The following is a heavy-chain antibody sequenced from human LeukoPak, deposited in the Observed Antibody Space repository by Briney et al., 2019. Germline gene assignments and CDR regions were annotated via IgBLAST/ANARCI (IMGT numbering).Heavy chain of an antibody. Sequence: GGSLRLSCAASGFTFSSFEMNWVRQAPGKGLEWLSYISCSGSTKYYADSVKGRFTISRDNAKNSLYLQMNSLRAEDTAVYYCARGVRKYSSSAGHFYGGQGTLVTVSS. V-gene: IGHV3-48*03. D-gene: IGHD6-6*01. J-gene: IGHJ4*02. CDR3: ARGVRKYSSSAGHFY. CDR2: ISCSGSTK. CDR1: GFTFSSFE.